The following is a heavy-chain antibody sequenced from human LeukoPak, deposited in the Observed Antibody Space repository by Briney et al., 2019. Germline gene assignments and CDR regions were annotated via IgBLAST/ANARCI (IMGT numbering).Heavy chain of an antibody. CDR1: GFTFSSYS. CDR3: AKDRRYCSGGSCYVWYAFDI. CDR2: ISSSSSTI. V-gene: IGHV3-48*04. Sequence: TGGSLRLSCAASGFTFSSYSMNWVRQAPGKGLEWVSYISSSSSTIYYADSVKGRFTISRDNAKNSLYLQMNSLRAEDTAVYYCAKDRRYCSGGSCYVWYAFDIWGQGTMVTVSS. D-gene: IGHD2-15*01. J-gene: IGHJ3*02.